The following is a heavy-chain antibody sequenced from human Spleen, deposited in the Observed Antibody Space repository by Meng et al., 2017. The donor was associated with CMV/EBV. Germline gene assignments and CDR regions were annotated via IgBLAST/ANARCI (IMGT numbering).Heavy chain of an antibody. D-gene: IGHD1-14*01. Sequence: ESLKISCTVSGGSISSNNYQWGWIRQPPGKGLEWIGSVYFSGSTYYIPSLRSRVTISVDTSKNQFSLNLISVTVADTAIYYCARDHRTHFDYWGQGSLVTVSS. CDR1: GGSISSNNYQ. V-gene: IGHV4-39*02. J-gene: IGHJ4*02. CDR3: ARDHRTHFDY. CDR2: VYFSGST.